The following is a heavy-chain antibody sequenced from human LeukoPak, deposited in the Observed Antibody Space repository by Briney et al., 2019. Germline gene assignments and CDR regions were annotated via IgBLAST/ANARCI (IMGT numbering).Heavy chain of an antibody. V-gene: IGHV5-51*01. CDR2: IYPGDSDT. CDR1: GYSFTSYW. Sequence: GESLKISCKGSGYSFTSYWIGWVRQMPGKGLEWMGIIYPGDSDTRYSPSFQGQVTISADKSISTVYLQWSSLKASDTAMYYCARQIYCSSTSCYYFDYWGQGTLVTVSS. D-gene: IGHD2-2*01. CDR3: ARQIYCSSTSCYYFDY. J-gene: IGHJ4*02.